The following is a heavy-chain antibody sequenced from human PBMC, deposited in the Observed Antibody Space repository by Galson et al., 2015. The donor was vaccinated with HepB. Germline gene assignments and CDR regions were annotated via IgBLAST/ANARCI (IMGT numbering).Heavy chain of an antibody. J-gene: IGHJ4*02. Sequence: SLRLSCAASGFTFSSHAMSWVRQAPGKGLEWISGIRGSGRSTHCADSVKRRFTISRDNSKNTLYLQMNSLRAEDAAVYYCAKDMEWLVPIYHFDYWGQGTLLTVSS. D-gene: IGHD6-19*01. CDR3: AKDMEWLVPIYHFDY. V-gene: IGHV3-23*01. CDR2: IRGSGRST. CDR1: GFTFSSHA.